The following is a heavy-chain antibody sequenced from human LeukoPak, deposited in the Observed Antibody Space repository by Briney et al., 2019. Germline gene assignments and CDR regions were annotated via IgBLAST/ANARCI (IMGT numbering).Heavy chain of an antibody. J-gene: IGHJ2*01. CDR2: IYTSGST. Sequence: SETLSLTCSVSGGSIRSGAYYWSWIRQPAGKGLEWIGRIYTSGSTNYNPSLKSRVTISVDTSKNQFSLKLSSVTAADTAVYYCAREIGRIGVVVIAWYFDLWGRGTLVTVSS. V-gene: IGHV4-61*02. D-gene: IGHD3-22*01. CDR3: AREIGRIGVVVIAWYFDL. CDR1: GGSIRSGAYY.